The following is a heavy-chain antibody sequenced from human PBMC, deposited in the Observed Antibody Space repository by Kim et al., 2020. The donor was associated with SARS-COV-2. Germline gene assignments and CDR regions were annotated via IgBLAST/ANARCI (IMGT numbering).Heavy chain of an antibody. J-gene: IGHJ6*02. CDR1: GGSISSSSYY. Sequence: SETLSLTCTVSGGSISSSSYYWGWIRQPPGKGLEWIGSIYYSGSTYYNPSLKSRVTISVDTSKNQFSLKLSSVTAADTAVYYCAIQPFTMVRGVIKKNYYGMDVWGQGTTVTVSS. CDR2: IYYSGST. V-gene: IGHV4-39*01. CDR3: AIQPFTMVRGVIKKNYYGMDV. D-gene: IGHD3-10*01.